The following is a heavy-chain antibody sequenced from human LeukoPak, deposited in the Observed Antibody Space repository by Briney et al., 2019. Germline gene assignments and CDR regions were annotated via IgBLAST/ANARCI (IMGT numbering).Heavy chain of an antibody. V-gene: IGHV3-74*01. CDR2: INSDGSST. J-gene: IGHJ4*02. CDR1: GFTFSSYW. Sequence: GGSLRLSCAASGFTFSSYWMHWVRQAPGKGLVWVSRINSDGSSTSYADCVKGRFTISRDNAKNTLYLQMNSLRAEDTAVYYCARDRDSTIFDYWGQGTLVTVSS. D-gene: IGHD1-26*01. CDR3: ARDRDSTIFDY.